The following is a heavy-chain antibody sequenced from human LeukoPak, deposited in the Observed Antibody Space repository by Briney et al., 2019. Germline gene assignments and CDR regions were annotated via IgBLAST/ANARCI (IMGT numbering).Heavy chain of an antibody. Sequence: GGSLRLSCAASGFTFSNYNINWVRQAPGKGLEGVSYISTSGRAIFYADSVRGRFTISRDNAKNSLFLQMNSLRDEDTAVYYCARVPLYDRSGYYFDYWGLGTLVTVSS. CDR3: ARVPLYDRSGYYFDY. D-gene: IGHD3-22*01. J-gene: IGHJ4*02. V-gene: IGHV3-48*02. CDR2: ISTSGRAI. CDR1: GFTFSNYN.